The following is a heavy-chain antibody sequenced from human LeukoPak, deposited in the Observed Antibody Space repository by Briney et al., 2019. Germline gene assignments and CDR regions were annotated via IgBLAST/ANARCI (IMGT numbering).Heavy chain of an antibody. Sequence: SETLSLTXAVYGGSFSGYYWSWIRQPPGKGLEWIGEINHSGSTNYNPSLKSRVTISVDTSKNQFSLKLSSVTAADTAVYYCAALAGYCSGGSCYRGRVLKDYWGQGTLVTVSS. CDR2: INHSGST. V-gene: IGHV4-34*01. CDR3: AALAGYCSGGSCYRGRVLKDY. D-gene: IGHD2-15*01. J-gene: IGHJ4*02. CDR1: GGSFSGYY.